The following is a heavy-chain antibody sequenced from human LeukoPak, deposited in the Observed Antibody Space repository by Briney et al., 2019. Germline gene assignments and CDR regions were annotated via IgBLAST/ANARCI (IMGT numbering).Heavy chain of an antibody. Sequence: SETLSLTCAVYGGSFSGYYWSRIRQPPGKGLEWIGEINHSGSTNYNPSLKSRVTISVDTSKNQFSLKLSSVTAADTAVYYCYYYDSSGYQTRDYWGQGTLVTVSS. V-gene: IGHV4-34*01. CDR3: YYYDSSGYQTRDY. CDR2: INHSGST. D-gene: IGHD3-22*01. CDR1: GGSFSGYY. J-gene: IGHJ4*02.